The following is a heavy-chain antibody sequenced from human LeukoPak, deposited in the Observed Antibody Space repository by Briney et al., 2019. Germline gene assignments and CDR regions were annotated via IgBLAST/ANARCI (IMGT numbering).Heavy chain of an antibody. V-gene: IGHV3-23*01. D-gene: IGHD2-8*01. J-gene: IGHJ4*02. Sequence: GGSLRLSCTAAGFTFSTYAMGWARQAPGKGLEWVSGIGSSGVDTYYADSAKGRFTISRDNSKNTVYLQMNSLRAEDTALYYCMRAYTTNGRYSEPWGQGTLVTVSS. CDR1: GFTFSTYA. CDR3: MRAYTTNGRYSEP. CDR2: IGSSGVDT.